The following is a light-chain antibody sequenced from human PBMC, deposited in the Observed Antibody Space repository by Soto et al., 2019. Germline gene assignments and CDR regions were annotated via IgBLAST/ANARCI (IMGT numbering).Light chain of an antibody. CDR3: QQYGSSYTWT. Sequence: EIVLTQSPGTLSLSPGERATLSCRASQSGSSSYLAWYPQKPGQAPRLLIYGESSRATGITDRFSRSGSGTDFTLTISRLEPEDFAVYYCQQYGSSYTWTFGQGTKV. CDR2: GES. J-gene: IGKJ1*01. CDR1: QSGSSSY. V-gene: IGKV3-20*01.